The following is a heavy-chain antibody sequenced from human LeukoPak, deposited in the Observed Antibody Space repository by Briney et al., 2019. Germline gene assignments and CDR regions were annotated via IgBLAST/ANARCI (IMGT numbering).Heavy chain of an antibody. Sequence: SVKVSCKASGGTFSSYAISWVRQAPGQGLEWMGGIIPIFGTANYAQKFQGRVTITTDESTSTAYMELSSLRAEDTAVYYCARDYYDSSGYFGYWGQGTLVTVSS. CDR1: GGTFSSYA. D-gene: IGHD3-22*01. CDR3: ARDYYDSSGYFGY. V-gene: IGHV1-69*05. CDR2: IIPIFGTA. J-gene: IGHJ4*02.